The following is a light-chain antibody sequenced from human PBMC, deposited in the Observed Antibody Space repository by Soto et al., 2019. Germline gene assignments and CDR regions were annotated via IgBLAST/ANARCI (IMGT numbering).Light chain of an antibody. Sequence: DIQLSQSPSTLSASVGDTVTITCRARQRIGKYLNWYQQKPGKAPKLLIYAASSLQPGAPSSFSGSGSGTDFTPTISSLHLVYVATYYCQQSYTASFTFGTGTKVAFK. CDR2: AAS. J-gene: IGKJ3*01. V-gene: IGKV1-39*01. CDR1: QRIGKY. CDR3: QQSYTASFT.